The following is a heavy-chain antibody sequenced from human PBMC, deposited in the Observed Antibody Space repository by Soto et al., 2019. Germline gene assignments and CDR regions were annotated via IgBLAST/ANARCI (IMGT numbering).Heavy chain of an antibody. Sequence: QVQLVQSGAEVKKPWSSVKVSCQASGGTFSRNTISWVRQGPGPGLEWMGGIMPIFGSANYAQKFQGRVTITADENTRTVYMELSRLRSEDTAVYYCARQFDSDTTGYYYAYWGQGTLVTVSS. D-gene: IGHD3-22*01. CDR1: GGTFSRNT. CDR2: IMPIFGSA. V-gene: IGHV1-69*01. J-gene: IGHJ4*02. CDR3: ARQFDSDTTGYYYAY.